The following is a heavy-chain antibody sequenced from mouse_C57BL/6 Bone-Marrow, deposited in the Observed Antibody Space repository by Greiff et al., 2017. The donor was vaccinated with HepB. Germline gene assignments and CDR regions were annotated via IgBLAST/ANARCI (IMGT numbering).Heavy chain of an antibody. Sequence: EVQVVESGGGLVKPGGSLKLSCAASGFTFSSYAMSWVRQTPEKRLGWVATISAGGSYTYYPDNVKGRFTISRDNAKNNLYLQMSHLKSEDTAMYYCARGGPTIVTTWYFDVWGTGTTVTVSS. V-gene: IGHV5-4*01. CDR2: ISAGGSYT. CDR3: ARGGPTIVTTWYFDV. CDR1: GFTFSSYA. D-gene: IGHD2-5*01. J-gene: IGHJ1*03.